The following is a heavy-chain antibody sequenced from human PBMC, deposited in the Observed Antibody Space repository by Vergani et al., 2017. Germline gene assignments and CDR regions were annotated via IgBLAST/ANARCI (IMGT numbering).Heavy chain of an antibody. CDR1: GFTFSSYA. Sequence: QVQLVESGGGVVQPGRSLRLSCAASGFTFSSYAMHWVRQAPGKGLEWVAVISNDGSNKYYADSVKGRFTISRDNAKNTVFLQINRLRAEDTAVYFCASVFLGYAHLYYFDSWGHGTLFPFSS. CDR3: ASVFLGYAHLYYFDS. CDR2: ISNDGSNK. V-gene: IGHV3-30-3*01. J-gene: IGHJ4*01. D-gene: IGHD3-16*01.